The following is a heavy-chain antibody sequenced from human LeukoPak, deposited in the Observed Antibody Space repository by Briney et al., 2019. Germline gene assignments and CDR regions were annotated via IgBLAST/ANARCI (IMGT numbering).Heavy chain of an antibody. CDR3: ARGVYGDRLDY. J-gene: IGHJ4*02. V-gene: IGHV4-61*08. CDR1: GGSISSSGYY. CDR2: IYYSGST. Sequence: SETLSLTCTVSGGSISSSGYYWIWVRQHPGKGLEWIGYIYYSGSTNYNPSLKSRVTISVDTSKNQFSLKLSSVTAADTAVYYCARGVYGDRLDYWGQGTLVTVSS. D-gene: IGHD4-17*01.